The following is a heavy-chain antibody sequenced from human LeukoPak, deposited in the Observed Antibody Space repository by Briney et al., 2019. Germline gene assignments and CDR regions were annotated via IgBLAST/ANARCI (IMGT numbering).Heavy chain of an antibody. Sequence: SETLSLTCTVYGGSFSDYYWSWIRQPPGKGLQWIGEINHSGSTNYNPSLKSRVTISIDTSKNQFSLRLSSVTAADTAVYYCATRTEGSSWWDYWGRGTLVTVSS. D-gene: IGHD6-13*01. CDR2: INHSGST. V-gene: IGHV4-34*01. CDR1: GGSFSDYY. CDR3: ATRTEGSSWWDY. J-gene: IGHJ4*02.